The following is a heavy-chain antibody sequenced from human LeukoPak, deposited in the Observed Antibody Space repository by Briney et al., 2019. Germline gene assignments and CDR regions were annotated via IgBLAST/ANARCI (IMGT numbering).Heavy chain of an antibody. D-gene: IGHD6-13*01. CDR1: GGSISSSSYC. J-gene: IGHJ5*02. CDR3: ARPGVRGSSWHWFEP. Sequence: SETLCLTCAVSGGSISSSSYCWGWIRQPPGKGLEWNGSLYYSGSTYYNPSLKRRVTISVDTSKNQFSLKLSSVTAADTDVYYCARPGVRGSSWHWFEPWGQGTLVTVSS. V-gene: IGHV4-39*01. CDR2: LYYSGST.